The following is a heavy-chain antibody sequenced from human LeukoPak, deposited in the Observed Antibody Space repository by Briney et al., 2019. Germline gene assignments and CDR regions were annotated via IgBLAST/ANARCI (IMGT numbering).Heavy chain of an antibody. Sequence: GGSLRLSCAASGFTFGSFPMSWVRQAPGKGLEWVSSISGNGGASYYADSVKGRLTISRDNSRNTLYLQMNSLRAEDTAVYYCAKDPGSNYYFDYWGQGTLVTVSS. J-gene: IGHJ4*02. CDR1: GFTFGSFP. V-gene: IGHV3-23*01. D-gene: IGHD4-11*01. CDR3: AKDPGSNYYFDY. CDR2: ISGNGGAS.